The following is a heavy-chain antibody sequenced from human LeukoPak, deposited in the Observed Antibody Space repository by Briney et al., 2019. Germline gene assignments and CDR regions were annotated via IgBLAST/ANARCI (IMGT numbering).Heavy chain of an antibody. J-gene: IGHJ4*02. CDR2: IYYSGST. CDR1: GGSISSGDYY. V-gene: IGHV4-30-4*08. Sequence: PSETLSLTCTVSGGSISSGDYYWSWIRQPPGKGLEWIGYIYYSGSTYYNPSLESRVTISVDTSKNQFSLKLSSVTAADTAVYYCARVIAAVEDFDYWGQGTLVTVSS. CDR3: ARVIAAVEDFDY. D-gene: IGHD2-15*01.